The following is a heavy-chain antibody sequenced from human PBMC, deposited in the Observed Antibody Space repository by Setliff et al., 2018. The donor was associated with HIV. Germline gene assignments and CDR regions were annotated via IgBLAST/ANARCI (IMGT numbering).Heavy chain of an antibody. Sequence: SETLSLTCAVYGGSFSGYHWNWIRQSPGKGLEWIGEINHTGNTQYNPSLKSRVTMSEETSKNQFSLKLKSATAADTSIYFFARGKGGLVVPAEFDYWGPGTLVTVSS. J-gene: IGHJ4*02. V-gene: IGHV4-34*01. D-gene: IGHD2-15*01. CDR1: GGSFSGYH. CDR2: INHTGNT. CDR3: ARGKGGLVVPAEFDY.